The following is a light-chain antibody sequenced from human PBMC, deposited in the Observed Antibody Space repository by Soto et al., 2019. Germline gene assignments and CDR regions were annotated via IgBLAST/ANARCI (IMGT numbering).Light chain of an antibody. J-gene: IGKJ2*01. V-gene: IGKV1-5*01. CDR2: DAS. Sequence: DIQMTQSPSTLSASVGDRVTITCRASQSISSWLAWYQQKPGKAPKLLIYDASSLESGVPSRFSGSGSGTVFTLTISSLQPDDFATYYCQQYNSYKYTFGQGTKLEIK. CDR1: QSISSW. CDR3: QQYNSYKYT.